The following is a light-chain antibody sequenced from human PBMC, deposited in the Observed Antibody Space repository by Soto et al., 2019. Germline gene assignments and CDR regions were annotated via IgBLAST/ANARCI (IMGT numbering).Light chain of an antibody. CDR1: TSNIGSNP. V-gene: IGLV1-44*01. J-gene: IGLJ2*01. CDR2: SND. CDR3: AAWDDSLNGFVL. Sequence: QSVLTQPPSASGTPGQRVTISCSGSTSNIGSNPVNWYQQLPGTAPNLLIYSNDQRPSGVPDRFSGSKSGTSASLAISGLQSEDEADYYCAAWDDSLNGFVLFGGGTKLTVL.